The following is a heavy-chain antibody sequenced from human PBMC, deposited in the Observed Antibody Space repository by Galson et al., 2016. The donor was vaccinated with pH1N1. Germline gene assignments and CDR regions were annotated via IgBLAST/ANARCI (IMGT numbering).Heavy chain of an antibody. J-gene: IGHJ4*02. Sequence: ASGSTFASYAINWVRQVPGQGLEWMGWIHTTTGDPSYGQGFTGRFVFSLDTSVTTAYLQISSLKTEDAAVYYCARESYRCSGGSCYFDSWGQGTLVTVSS. V-gene: IGHV7-4-1*02. CDR3: ARESYRCSGGSCYFDS. CDR2: IHTTTGDP. CDR1: GSTFASYA. D-gene: IGHD2-15*01.